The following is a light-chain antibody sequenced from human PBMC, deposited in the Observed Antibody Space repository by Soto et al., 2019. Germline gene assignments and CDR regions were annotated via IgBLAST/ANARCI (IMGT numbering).Light chain of an antibody. Sequence: EIVMTPSPFTLSVSHGEGATLSCRSSQSVRRNLAWYQQRPGQAPRLLIYGASTRATGIPARFSGSGSGTEFTLTISSLQSEDSAVYYCQQYDVWPPLTFGGGTKVDIK. CDR1: QSVRRN. V-gene: IGKV3-15*01. CDR3: QQYDVWPPLT. CDR2: GAS. J-gene: IGKJ4*01.